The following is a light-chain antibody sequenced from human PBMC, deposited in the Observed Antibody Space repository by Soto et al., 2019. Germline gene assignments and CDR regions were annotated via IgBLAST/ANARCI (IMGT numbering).Light chain of an antibody. J-gene: IGKJ1*01. Sequence: EIVMTQSPATLSVSPGERAALSCRASQSVSSNLAWYQQKPGQAPRLLIYGASTRATGIPARFSGSGSGTEFTLTISSLQSEDFAVYYCQQYGSSPSCTFGQGTKVDIK. CDR3: QQYGSSPSCT. CDR1: QSVSSN. CDR2: GAS. V-gene: IGKV3-15*01.